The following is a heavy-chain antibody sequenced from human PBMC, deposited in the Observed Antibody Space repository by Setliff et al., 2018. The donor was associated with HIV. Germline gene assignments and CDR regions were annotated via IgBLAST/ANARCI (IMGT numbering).Heavy chain of an antibody. V-gene: IGHV3-30*07. D-gene: IGHD3-22*01. CDR3: ARVPPDRGGYSIFDS. CDR1: GFTFSTFA. J-gene: IGHJ4*02. Sequence: GGSLRLSCVASGFTFSTFAMHWVRQAPGKGLEWVSVISYDGSRISYADSVKGRFTISSDDSKNTLYLQMNSLRAEDTAMYYCARVPPDRGGYSIFDSWGQGTLVTVSS. CDR2: ISYDGSRI.